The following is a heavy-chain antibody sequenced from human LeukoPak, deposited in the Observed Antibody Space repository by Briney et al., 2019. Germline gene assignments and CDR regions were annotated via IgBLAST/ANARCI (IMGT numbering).Heavy chain of an antibody. J-gene: IGHJ4*02. D-gene: IGHD3-3*01. CDR2: IKQDGSEK. V-gene: IGHV3-7*05. Sequence: GGSLRLSCAASGFTFSNYAMSWVRQAPGKGLEWVANIKQDGSEKYYVDSVKGRFTFSRDNAKNSLYLQMNSLRAEDTAVYYCARALTIFGVVAYFDYWGQGTLVTVSS. CDR3: ARALTIFGVVAYFDY. CDR1: GFTFSNYA.